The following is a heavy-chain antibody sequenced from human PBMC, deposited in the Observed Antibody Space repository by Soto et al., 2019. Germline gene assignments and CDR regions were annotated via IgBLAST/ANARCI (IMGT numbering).Heavy chain of an antibody. CDR3: ARDTRDYGDYGYYYGMDV. V-gene: IGHV1-18*01. Sequence: QVQLVQSGAEAKKPGASVKVSCKASGYTFTSYGISWVRQAPGQGLGWMGWISAYNGNTNYAQKLHGRVTMTTDTSTSTAYMELRSLRSDDTAVNYCARDTRDYGDYGYYYGMDVWGQGTTVTVSS. J-gene: IGHJ6*02. CDR1: GYTFTSYG. CDR2: ISAYNGNT. D-gene: IGHD4-17*01.